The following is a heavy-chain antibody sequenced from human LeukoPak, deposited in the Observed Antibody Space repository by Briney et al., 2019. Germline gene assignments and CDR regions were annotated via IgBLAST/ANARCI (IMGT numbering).Heavy chain of an antibody. Sequence: PGRSLRLSCAASGFTFSSYGMHWVRQAPGKGLEWVAVISYDGSNKYYADSVKGRFTISRDNSKNTLYLQMNSLRAEDTAVYYCAKDASATFDYWGQGTLDTVSS. CDR1: GFTFSSYG. J-gene: IGHJ4*02. CDR3: AKDASATFDY. CDR2: ISYDGSNK. D-gene: IGHD6-25*01. V-gene: IGHV3-30*18.